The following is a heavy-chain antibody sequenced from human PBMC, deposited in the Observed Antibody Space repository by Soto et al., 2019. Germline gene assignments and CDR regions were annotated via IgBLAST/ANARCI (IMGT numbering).Heavy chain of an antibody. CDR1: KGSISSCW. CDR3: ANLGPPWDDYVWGSYRYKGNCGMDF. Sequence: LSVTCRVWKGSISSCWWSWKRQPTGKGLEWIGYIYDSGSTNYNPSLKSRVTISVDTSKNQLSLKLSSVTAADTAVYYCANLGPPWDDYVWGSYRYKGNCGMDFWGQGTTVTVSS. D-gene: IGHD3-16*02. CDR2: IYDSGST. V-gene: IGHV4-59*01. J-gene: IGHJ6*02.